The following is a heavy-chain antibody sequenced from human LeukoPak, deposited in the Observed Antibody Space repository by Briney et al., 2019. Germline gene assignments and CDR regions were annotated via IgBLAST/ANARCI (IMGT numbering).Heavy chain of an antibody. D-gene: IGHD5-24*01. CDR1: GYSFTSYW. CDR2: IYPGDSDT. J-gene: IGHJ4*02. Sequence: GESLQISCKGSGYSFTSYWIGWVRQMPGKGLEWMGIIYPGDSDTRYSPSFQGQVTISADKSISTAYLQWSSLKASDTAMYYCARDYSRDGYNHGPFDYWGQGTLVTVSS. CDR3: ARDYSRDGYNHGPFDY. V-gene: IGHV5-51*01.